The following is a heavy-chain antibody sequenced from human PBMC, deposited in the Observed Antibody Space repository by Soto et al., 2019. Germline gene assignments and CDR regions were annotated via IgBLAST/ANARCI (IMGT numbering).Heavy chain of an antibody. V-gene: IGHV4-34*01. D-gene: IGHD2-21*02. Sequence: SETLSLTCAVHGGSFSGYYWSWIRQPPGKGLEWIGEINHSGSTNYNPSLKSRVTISVDTSKNQFSLKLNSVTAADTAVYYCARDLWGYCGTDCYPLDVWGQGTTVTVSS. CDR2: INHSGST. CDR1: GGSFSGYY. J-gene: IGHJ6*02. CDR3: ARDLWGYCGTDCYPLDV.